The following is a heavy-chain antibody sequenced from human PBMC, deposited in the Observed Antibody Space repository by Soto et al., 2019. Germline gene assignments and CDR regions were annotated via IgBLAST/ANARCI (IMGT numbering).Heavy chain of an antibody. CDR2: ISSSSSYI. D-gene: IGHD4-17*01. Sequence: GGSLRLSCAASGFTFSSYSMNWVRQAPGKGLEWVSSISSSSSYIYYADSVKDRFTIPRDNAKNSLYLQMNRLRAEDTAVYYCAKGDRPNGDYLYYFDYWGQGTLVTVSS. CDR1: GFTFSSYS. V-gene: IGHV3-21*01. J-gene: IGHJ4*02. CDR3: AKGDRPNGDYLYYFDY.